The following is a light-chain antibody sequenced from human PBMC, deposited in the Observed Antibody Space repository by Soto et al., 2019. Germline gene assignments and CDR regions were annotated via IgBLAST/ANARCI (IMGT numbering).Light chain of an antibody. V-gene: IGKV1-33*01. Sequence: DIQMTQSPSSLSASVGDRVTITCQASQDISNYLNWYQQKPGKAPMLLISAASTLETGVPSRFSGSGSGTDFTFTISRLQPEDIATYFCQQCDYLPLTFGGGTKVEI. J-gene: IGKJ4*01. CDR2: AAS. CDR1: QDISNY. CDR3: QQCDYLPLT.